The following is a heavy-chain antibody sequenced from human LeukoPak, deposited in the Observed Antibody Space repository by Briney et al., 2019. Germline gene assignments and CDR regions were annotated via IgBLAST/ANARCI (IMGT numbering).Heavy chain of an antibody. CDR2: ISYDGNNK. Sequence: PGGSLRLSCAAAGLTFSTNSMNWVRQAPGKGLEWLAVISYDGNNKYYADSVRGRFTISRDNSKNTLYLQMNSLRPEDTAVYYCAKSVASDAYWGQGTLVTVSS. CDR3: AKSVASDAY. V-gene: IGHV3-30*18. CDR1: GLTFSTNS. D-gene: IGHD5-12*01. J-gene: IGHJ4*02.